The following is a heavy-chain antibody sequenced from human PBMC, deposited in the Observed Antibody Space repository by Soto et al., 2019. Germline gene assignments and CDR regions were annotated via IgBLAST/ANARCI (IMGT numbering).Heavy chain of an antibody. D-gene: IGHD1-26*01. Sequence: QVQLVQSGAEVKKPGSSVKVSCKASGGIFSSYAISWLRQAPGQGLEWMGAVIPILGQAYYAQNFQDRVTITADESTRTAYMDLISLTSDDTAVYFCARIGAVGAPPGADFWGQGTLVTVSS. CDR1: GGIFSSYA. V-gene: IGHV1-69*01. CDR2: VIPILGQA. CDR3: ARIGAVGAPPGADF. J-gene: IGHJ4*02.